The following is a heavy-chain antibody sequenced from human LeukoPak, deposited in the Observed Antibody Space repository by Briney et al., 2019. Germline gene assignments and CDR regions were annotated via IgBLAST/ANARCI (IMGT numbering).Heavy chain of an antibody. D-gene: IGHD6-6*01. V-gene: IGHV4-39*07. CDR1: GGSISSSSYY. Sequence: PSETLSLTCTVSGGSISSSSYYWGWIRQPPGKGLEWIGSIYYSGSTYYNPSLKSRVTISVDTSKNQFSLKLSSVTAADTAVYYCARHSSSDYFDYWGQGTLVTVSS. CDR3: ARHSSSDYFDY. J-gene: IGHJ4*02. CDR2: IYYSGST.